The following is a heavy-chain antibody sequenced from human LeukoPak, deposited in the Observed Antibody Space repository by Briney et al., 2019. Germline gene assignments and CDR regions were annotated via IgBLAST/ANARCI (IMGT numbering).Heavy chain of an antibody. Sequence: GGSLRLSCAASGFTFSSYSMNWVRQAPGKGLEWISYISTSDSTIYYADSVKGRFTISRDNAKNSLYLQINTLRAEDTAVYYCAKDSAKKYDDYWGQGTLVTVSS. J-gene: IGHJ4*02. V-gene: IGHV3-48*04. CDR3: AKDSAKKYDDY. CDR2: ISTSDSTI. D-gene: IGHD2/OR15-2a*01. CDR1: GFTFSSYS.